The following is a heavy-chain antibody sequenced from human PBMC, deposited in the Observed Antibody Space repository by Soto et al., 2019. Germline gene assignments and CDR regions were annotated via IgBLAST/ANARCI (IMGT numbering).Heavy chain of an antibody. CDR1: GYTFTSYA. CDR3: ARVAAAAGTYYWYFDL. CDR2: INAGNGNT. Sequence: ASVKVSCKASGYTFTSYAIHWVRQAPGQRLEWMGWINAGNGNTKYSQKFQGRVTITRDTSASTAYMELSSLRSEDTAVYYCARVAAAAGTYYWYFDLWGRGTLVTVSS. J-gene: IGHJ2*01. D-gene: IGHD6-13*01. V-gene: IGHV1-3*01.